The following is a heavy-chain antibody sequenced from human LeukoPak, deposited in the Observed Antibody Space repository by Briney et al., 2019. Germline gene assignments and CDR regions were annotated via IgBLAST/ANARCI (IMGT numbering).Heavy chain of an antibody. Sequence: PGGSLRLSCAASGFTFSNHNMNWVRQAPGKGLEWVSYITTSSTTTYYADSVKGRFTISRDNAKNSLYLQMNSLRAEDTAVYYCARDSAGYDFWGQGTLVTVSS. V-gene: IGHV3-48*04. CDR3: ARDSAGYDF. CDR1: GFTFSNHN. D-gene: IGHD5-12*01. J-gene: IGHJ4*02. CDR2: ITTSSTTT.